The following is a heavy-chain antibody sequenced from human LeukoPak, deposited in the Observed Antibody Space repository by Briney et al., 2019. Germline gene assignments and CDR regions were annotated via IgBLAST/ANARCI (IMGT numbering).Heavy chain of an antibody. CDR2: ISSSSSYI. J-gene: IGHJ4*02. CDR1: GFTFSSYS. V-gene: IGHV3-21*01. Sequence: GGSLRLPCAASGFTFSSYSMTWVRQAPGKGLEWVSSISSSSSYIYYADSVKGRFTISRDNAKNSLYLQMNSLRAEDTAVYYCARDPRFLGWAIDYWGQGTLVTVSS. D-gene: IGHD6-19*01. CDR3: ARDPRFLGWAIDY.